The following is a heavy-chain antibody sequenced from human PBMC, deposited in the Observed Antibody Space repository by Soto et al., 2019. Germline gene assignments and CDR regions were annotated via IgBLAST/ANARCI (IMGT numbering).Heavy chain of an antibody. CDR3: ARYQWASSRDAFDV. Sequence: ASVKVSCKTSGYTFNKYPIHWVRQAPGQGLEWMGWINPGNGDTNYAQKLQGRVTMTTDTSTSTAYMELRSLRFDDTAVYYCARYQWASSRDAFDVWGQGTMVTVSS. CDR1: GYTFNKYP. J-gene: IGHJ3*01. CDR2: INPGNGDT. D-gene: IGHD6-13*01. V-gene: IGHV1-18*01.